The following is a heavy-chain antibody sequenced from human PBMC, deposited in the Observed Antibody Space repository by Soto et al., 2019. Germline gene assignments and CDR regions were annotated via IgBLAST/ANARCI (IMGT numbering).Heavy chain of an antibody. CDR3: ARRYDSSGRPFDP. Sequence: ASVKVSCKASGYTFTNYGITWVRQAPGRGLEWMGWSSTYNSNTNYAQRFRGRVTMTTDRGTSTGYMELRSLTSEDTAVYFCARRYDSSGRPFDPWGQGTLVTVSS. J-gene: IGHJ5*02. CDR2: SSTYNSNT. D-gene: IGHD3-22*01. CDR1: GYTFTNYG. V-gene: IGHV1-18*04.